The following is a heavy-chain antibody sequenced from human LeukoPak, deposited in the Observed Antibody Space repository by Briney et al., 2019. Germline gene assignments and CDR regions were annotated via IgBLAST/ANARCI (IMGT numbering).Heavy chain of an antibody. Sequence: ASVKVSCKASGYTFTSYYMHWVRQAPGQGLEWMGWISAYNGNTNYAQKLQGRVTMTEDTSTDTAYMELISLISEDTAVYYCTTGDSPSGGYFEYWGQGTLVTVSS. CDR3: TTGDSPSGGYFEY. J-gene: IGHJ4*02. V-gene: IGHV1-18*04. CDR2: ISAYNGNT. D-gene: IGHD2-21*02. CDR1: GYTFTSYY.